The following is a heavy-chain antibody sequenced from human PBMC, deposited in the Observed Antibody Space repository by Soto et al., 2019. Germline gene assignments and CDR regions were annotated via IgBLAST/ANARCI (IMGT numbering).Heavy chain of an antibody. CDR3: ARGPKAPRGRWLPRREDYYYGMDV. CDR1: GFTFSDYY. Sequence: LRLSCAASGFTFSDYYMSWIRQAPGKGLEWVSYISSSGSTIYYADSVKGRFTISRDNAKNSLYLQMNSLRAEDTAVYYCARGPKAPRGRWLPRREDYYYGMDVWGQGTTVTVSS. D-gene: IGHD3-16*01. V-gene: IGHV3-11*01. J-gene: IGHJ6*02. CDR2: ISSSGSTI.